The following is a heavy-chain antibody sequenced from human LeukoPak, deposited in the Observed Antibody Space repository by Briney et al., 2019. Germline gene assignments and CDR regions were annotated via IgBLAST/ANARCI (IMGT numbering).Heavy chain of an antibody. CDR1: GYSFTSYW. CDR3: ARAPYSSGYYYNWFDP. CDR2: IYPGDSDT. V-gene: IGHV5-51*01. Sequence: GESLKISCKGSGYSFTSYWVGWVRQMPGKGLEWMGIIYPGDSDTRYSPSFQGQVTISADKSISTAYLQWSSLKASDTAMYYCARAPYSSGYYYNWFDPWGQGTLVTVSS. J-gene: IGHJ5*02. D-gene: IGHD3-22*01.